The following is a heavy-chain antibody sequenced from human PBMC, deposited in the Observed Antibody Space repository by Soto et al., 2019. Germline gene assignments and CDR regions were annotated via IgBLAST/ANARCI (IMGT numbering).Heavy chain of an antibody. CDR1: GFTFRIYA. Sequence: QVQLVESGGGVVQPGRSLRLSCAASGFTFRIYAMHWVRQAPGKGLEWIGAISYDGNSEYYAESVKGRFTISRDNSKDTLFLQMNTLSRDDTAVYYCATNAGGPSYYYYYGMDVWGQGTTVTVSS. J-gene: IGHJ6*02. CDR2: ISYDGNSE. CDR3: ATNAGGPSYYYYYGMDV. V-gene: IGHV3-30-3*01. D-gene: IGHD3-10*01.